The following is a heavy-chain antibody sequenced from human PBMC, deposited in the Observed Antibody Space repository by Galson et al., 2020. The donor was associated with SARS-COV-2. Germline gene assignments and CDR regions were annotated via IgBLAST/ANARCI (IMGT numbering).Heavy chain of an antibody. Sequence: SLKISCAASGFTFSSYAMHWVRQAPGKGLEWVAVISYDGSNKYYADSVKGRFTISRDNSKNTLYLQMNSLRAEDTAVYYCARGPPEQWLVRFDYWGQGTLVTVSS. J-gene: IGHJ4*02. V-gene: IGHV3-30-3*01. CDR2: ISYDGSNK. CDR3: ARGPPEQWLVRFDY. D-gene: IGHD6-19*01. CDR1: GFTFSSYA.